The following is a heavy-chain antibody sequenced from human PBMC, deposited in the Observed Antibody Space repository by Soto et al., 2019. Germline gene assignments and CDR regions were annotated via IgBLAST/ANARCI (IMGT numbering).Heavy chain of an antibody. CDR3: ASVSAGYWYFDL. D-gene: IGHD6-19*01. Sequence: QVQLQESGPGLVKPSETLSLTCTVSGGSISSYYWSWIRQPPGKGLEWIGYIYYSGSTNYNPFLKSRVXXXVXXSKNQFSLKLSSVTAADTAVYYCASVSAGYWYFDLWGRGTLVTVSS. J-gene: IGHJ2*01. V-gene: IGHV4-59*01. CDR2: IYYSGST. CDR1: GGSISSYY.